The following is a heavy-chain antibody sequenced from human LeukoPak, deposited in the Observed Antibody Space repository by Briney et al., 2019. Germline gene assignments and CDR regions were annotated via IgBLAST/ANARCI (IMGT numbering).Heavy chain of an antibody. CDR1: GSYISSYY. Sequence: SETLSLTCSVSGSYISSYYWSWIRQAPGKGLEWIGFIYYTGTTNSNPSLKSRVTISVDTSRPQFSLNLSSVTAADTAVYYCARGVVGTTSNYYYFDYWGQGTLVTVSS. V-gene: IGHV4-59*01. CDR2: IYYTGTT. J-gene: IGHJ4*02. CDR3: ARGVVGTTSNYYYFDY. D-gene: IGHD1-26*01.